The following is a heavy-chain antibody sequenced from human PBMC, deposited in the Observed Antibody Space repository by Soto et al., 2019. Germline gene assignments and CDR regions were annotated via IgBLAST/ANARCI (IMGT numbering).Heavy chain of an antibody. CDR1: GFTFSSYA. Sequence: QVQLVESGGGVVQPGRSLRLSCAASGFTFSSYAMHWVRQAPGKGLEWVAVISYDGSNKYYADSVKGRFNISRDNSKNTLDMQMNSLRAEDMAVYYCARVEKDTGYRYGSFVAFYYGMDVWGQGTTVTVSS. CDR2: ISYDGSNK. CDR3: ARVEKDTGYRYGSFVAFYYGMDV. D-gene: IGHD5-18*01. V-gene: IGHV3-30-3*01. J-gene: IGHJ6*02.